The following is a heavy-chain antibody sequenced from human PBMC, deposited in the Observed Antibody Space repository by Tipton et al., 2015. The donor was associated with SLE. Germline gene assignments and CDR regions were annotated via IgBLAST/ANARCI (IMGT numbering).Heavy chain of an antibody. CDR2: INPNSGDT. CDR1: GYTFTDYY. V-gene: IGHV1-2*06. J-gene: IGHJ5*02. CDR3: ARGYANHGWFDP. Sequence: QSGAEVKKPGASVRVSCKSSGYTFTDYYMHWVRQAPGQGLEWMGRINPNSGDTDSAQKFQGRVTMTRDTSISTAYMELSRVTSDDTAVYYCARGYANHGWFDPWGQGTLVTVSS. D-gene: IGHD1-14*01.